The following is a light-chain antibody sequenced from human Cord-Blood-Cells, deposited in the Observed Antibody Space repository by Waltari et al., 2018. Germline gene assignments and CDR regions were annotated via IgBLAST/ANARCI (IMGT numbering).Light chain of an antibody. CDR2: AAS. Sequence: DIQMTQSPSSLSASVGDRVTITCRASQRISSYLNWYQQKPGKAPKLLIYAASSLQSGVPSRFSGSGSVTDFTLTISSRQPEDFATYYCQQSYSTPLYSCGQGTKLEIK. J-gene: IGKJ2*03. CDR3: QQSYSTPLYS. CDR1: QRISSY. V-gene: IGKV1-39*01.